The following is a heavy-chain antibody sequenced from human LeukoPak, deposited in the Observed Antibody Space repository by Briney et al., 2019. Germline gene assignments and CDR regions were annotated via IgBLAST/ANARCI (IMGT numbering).Heavy chain of an antibody. Sequence: PSETLSLTCAVYGGSFSGYYWSWIRQPPGKGLEWIGEINHSGSTNYNPSLKSRVTISVDKSKNQFSLKLSSVTAADTAVYYCARSLVVPAANFDYWGQGTLVTVST. J-gene: IGHJ4*02. V-gene: IGHV4-34*01. D-gene: IGHD2-2*01. CDR3: ARSLVVPAANFDY. CDR2: INHSGST. CDR1: GGSFSGYY.